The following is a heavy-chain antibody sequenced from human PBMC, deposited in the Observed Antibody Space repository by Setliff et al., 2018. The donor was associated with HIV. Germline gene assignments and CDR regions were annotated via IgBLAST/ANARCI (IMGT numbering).Heavy chain of an antibody. CDR3: ARGTTLNVVPDSFDI. D-gene: IGHD4-17*01. V-gene: IGHV4-38-2*02. J-gene: IGHJ3*02. Sequence: SETLSLTCTVTGYSISSGYYWAWIRQRPGQGLEWGGYIYHAGNTYYNPSRKRRVTISVDTSKNQISLRLNSLTAADTAVYYCARGTTLNVVPDSFDIWGQGTMVTVSS. CDR1: GYSISSGYY. CDR2: IYHAGNT.